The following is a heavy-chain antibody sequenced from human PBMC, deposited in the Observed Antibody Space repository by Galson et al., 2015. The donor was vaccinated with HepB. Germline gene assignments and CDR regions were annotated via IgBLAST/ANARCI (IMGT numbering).Heavy chain of an antibody. CDR3: VSACSSASCYTARAFDF. J-gene: IGHJ3*01. CDR1: GFTISNYD. D-gene: IGHD2-2*02. CDR2: IGTVDDT. Sequence: SLRLSCAASGFTISNYDMHWVRQTAGKGLEWVSAIGTVDDTYYRDSVKGRFTISRENAKDTLYLKMNSLRVGDTAVYYCVSACSSASCYTARAFDFSGQGTMVTVST. V-gene: IGHV3-13*01.